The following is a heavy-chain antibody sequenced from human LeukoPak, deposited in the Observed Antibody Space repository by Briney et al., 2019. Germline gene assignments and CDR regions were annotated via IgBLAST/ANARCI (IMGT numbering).Heavy chain of an antibody. V-gene: IGHV4-38-2*01. CDR3: ARTVGWDIVVVPAAMREYNWFDP. CDR1: GYSISSGYY. J-gene: IGHJ5*02. CDR2: IYHSGST. Sequence: PSETLSLTCAVSGYSISSGYYWGWIRQPPGKGLEWIGSIYHSGSTYYNPSLKSRVTISVDTSKNQFSLKLSSVTAADTAVYYCARTVGWDIVVVPAAMREYNWFDPWGQGALVTVSS. D-gene: IGHD2-2*01.